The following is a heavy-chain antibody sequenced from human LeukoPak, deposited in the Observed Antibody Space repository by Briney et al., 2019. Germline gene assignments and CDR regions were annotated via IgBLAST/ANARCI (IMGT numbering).Heavy chain of an antibody. D-gene: IGHD1-26*01. J-gene: IGHJ3*02. Sequence: GGSLRLSCAASGFSFSDAWMNWVRQAPGKGLEWVSFIGSSSSPIYYADSVKGRFTVSRDNAKNSLYLHLNSLRDEDTAVYYCARDPRPYSGSGLHFDIWGQGTLVTVSS. V-gene: IGHV3-48*02. CDR2: IGSSSSPI. CDR3: ARDPRPYSGSGLHFDI. CDR1: GFSFSDAW.